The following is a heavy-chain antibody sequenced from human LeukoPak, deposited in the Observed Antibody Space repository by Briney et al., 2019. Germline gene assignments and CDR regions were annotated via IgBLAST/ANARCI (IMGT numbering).Heavy chain of an antibody. V-gene: IGHV1-18*01. CDR2: ISAYNGHA. CDR1: GYIFTTYG. J-gene: IGHJ4*02. CDR3: ARDFDYDTSGSLTGSGGY. D-gene: IGHD3-22*01. Sequence: ASVKVSCKASGYIFTTYGINWVRQAPGQGLEWMGWISAYNGHANFAQQFQGSVTLTTDTSTSTAYVELRSLRSDDTAVYYCARDFDYDTSGSLTGSGGYWGQGTLVTVSS.